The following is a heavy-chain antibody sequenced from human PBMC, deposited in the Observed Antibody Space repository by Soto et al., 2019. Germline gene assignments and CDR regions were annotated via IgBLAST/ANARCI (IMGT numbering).Heavy chain of an antibody. J-gene: IGHJ5*02. D-gene: IGHD2-2*02. Sequence: QVQLQESGPGLVKPSETLSLTCTVSGGSISSYYWSWIRQPPGQGLEWIGYIYYSGRTNYNPSLKSRVTISVDTSKNQVSLKLSSVTAADTAVYYCARGYCSSTICYIWDNWFDPWGQGTLVTVSS. CDR1: GGSISSYY. CDR3: ARGYCSSTICYIWDNWFDP. CDR2: IYYSGRT. V-gene: IGHV4-59*01.